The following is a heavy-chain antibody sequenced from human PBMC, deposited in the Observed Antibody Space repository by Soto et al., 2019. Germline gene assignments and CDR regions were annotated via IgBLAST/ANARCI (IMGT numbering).Heavy chain of an antibody. D-gene: IGHD3-16*01. J-gene: IGHJ1*01. CDR1: GGSMSRYY. CDR2: ISYSGSS. V-gene: IGHV4-59*01. CDR3: ATADAHASVGF. Sequence: SETLPLPCSLSGGSMSRYYWTWLRRHPRKGREWSGYISYSGSSYYNPSRKSRVTISASTSTNPFSLRLTSVIAADTAVYLCATADAHASVGFWGQGTLV.